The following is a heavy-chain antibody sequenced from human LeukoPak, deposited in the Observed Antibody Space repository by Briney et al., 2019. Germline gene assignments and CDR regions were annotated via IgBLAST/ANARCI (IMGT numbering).Heavy chain of an antibody. D-gene: IGHD3-10*01. V-gene: IGHV4-59*01. Sequence: KPSETLSLTRTVSGGSISSYYWSWIRQRPGKGLEWIGYIYYSGSTNYNPSLKSRVTISVDTSKNQFSLKLSSVTAADTAVYYCARARGSGRTRFDYWGRGTLVTVSS. J-gene: IGHJ4*02. CDR3: ARARGSGRTRFDY. CDR1: GGSISSYY. CDR2: IYYSGST.